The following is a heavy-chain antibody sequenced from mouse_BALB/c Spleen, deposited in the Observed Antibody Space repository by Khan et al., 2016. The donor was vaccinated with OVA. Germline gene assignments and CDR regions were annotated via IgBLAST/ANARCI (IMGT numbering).Heavy chain of an antibody. Sequence: QVQLQQSGAELARPGASVKLSCKASGYTFTDYYINWVKQRTGQGLEGIGEISPGSGDTYYNEKLKGKATLTADKSTNTAYMQLSSLTSEASAVYFCARRNYFGSTFAYWGQGTLVTVSA. CDR3: ARRNYFGSTFAY. D-gene: IGHD1-2*01. J-gene: IGHJ3*01. CDR1: GYTFTDYY. V-gene: IGHV1-77*01. CDR2: ISPGSGDT.